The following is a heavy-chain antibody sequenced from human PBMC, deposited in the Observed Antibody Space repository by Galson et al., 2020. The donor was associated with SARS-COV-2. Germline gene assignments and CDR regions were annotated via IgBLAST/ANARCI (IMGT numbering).Heavy chain of an antibody. CDR3: ARDPSVLGASARGGVPGDI. CDR2: MYSRGSS. Sequence: ASETLSLTCSVSGASVSSGSYYWAWVRQSPGKGLECIGYMYSRGSSNYNPSLNSRADMSIDTSKNQFSLKLTSVTAADSAVYFCARDPSVLGASARGGVPGDIWGRGTTVTVSS. CDR1: GASVSSGSYY. D-gene: IGHD3-10*02. V-gene: IGHV4-61*01. J-gene: IGHJ6*02.